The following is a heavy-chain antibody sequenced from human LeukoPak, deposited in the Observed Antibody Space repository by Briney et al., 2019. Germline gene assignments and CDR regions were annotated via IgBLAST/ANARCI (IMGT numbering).Heavy chain of an antibody. CDR2: IYTSGST. J-gene: IGHJ4*02. CDR1: GGSISIGSYY. CDR3: ARDPGSGWYGVDY. D-gene: IGHD6-19*01. Sequence: PSETLSLTCTVSGGSISIGSYYWSWIRQPAGKGLEWIGRIYTSGSTNYNPSLKSRVTISVDTSKNQFSLKLSSVTAADTAVYYCARDPGSGWYGVDYWGQGTLVTVSS. V-gene: IGHV4-61*02.